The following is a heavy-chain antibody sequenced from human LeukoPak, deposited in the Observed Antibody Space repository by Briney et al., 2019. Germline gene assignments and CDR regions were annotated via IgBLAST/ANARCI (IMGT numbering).Heavy chain of an antibody. CDR2: ISSSGRTM. V-gene: IGHV3-48*03. CDR3: ARDRQKWELTGYFDY. CDR1: GFTFSNYE. D-gene: IGHD1-26*01. J-gene: IGHJ4*02. Sequence: GGSLRLSCAASGFTFSNYEMHWVRQAPGKGLGWVSYISSSGRTMYYTDSVKGRFTISRDNAENSLYLQMNSLRAEDTAVYYCARDRQKWELTGYFDYWGQGTLVTVSS.